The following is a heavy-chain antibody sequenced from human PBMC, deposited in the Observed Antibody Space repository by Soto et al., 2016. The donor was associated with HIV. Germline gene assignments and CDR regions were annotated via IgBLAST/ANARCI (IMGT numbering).Heavy chain of an antibody. D-gene: IGHD6-6*01. CDR1: GFSISSGYY. V-gene: IGHV4-38-2*01. CDR3: ARAVPRRWDFDY. Sequence: QVKLQESGPGLVKPSETLSLTCGVSGFSISSGYYWVWIRQPPGKGLEWIGSIFHSGSTYYNPSLESRVTISVDTSKNQFSLRLTSVTAADRAVYYCARAVPRRWDFDYWGHGTLVTVSS. J-gene: IGHJ4*01. CDR2: IFHSGST.